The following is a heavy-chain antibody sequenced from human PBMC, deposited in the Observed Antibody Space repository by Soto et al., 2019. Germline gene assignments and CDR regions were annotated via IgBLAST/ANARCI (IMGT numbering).Heavy chain of an antibody. CDR2: ISSSSTI. CDR3: ARERGSGWTFDY. J-gene: IGHJ4*02. D-gene: IGHD6-19*01. V-gene: IGHV3-48*01. CDR1: GFTFSTYS. Sequence: PGGSLRLSCAASGFTFSTYSMNWVRQAPGKGLEWVSSISSSSTIYYADSVKGRFTISRDNVQNSLYLQMHSLRAEDTAVYYCARERGSGWTFDYCGQGTLVTVSS.